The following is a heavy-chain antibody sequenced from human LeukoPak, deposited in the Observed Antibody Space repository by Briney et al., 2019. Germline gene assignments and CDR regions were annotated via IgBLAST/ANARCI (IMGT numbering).Heavy chain of an antibody. Sequence: GGSLRLSCAASGLTFSIFSMSWVRQAPGKGLEWVSTLSGSGGSTYYADSVKGRFTISRDNSKNTLYLQMNSLSAEYTAEYYCVRGYSYGWFDPWGQGTLVTVSS. V-gene: IGHV3-23*01. CDR2: LSGSGGST. CDR1: GLTFSIFS. D-gene: IGHD5-18*01. J-gene: IGHJ5*02. CDR3: VRGYSYGWFDP.